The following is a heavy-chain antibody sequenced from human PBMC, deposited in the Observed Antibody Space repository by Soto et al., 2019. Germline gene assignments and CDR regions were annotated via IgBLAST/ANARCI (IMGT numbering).Heavy chain of an antibody. Sequence: EVQLMESGGGLVQPGGSLRLSCAASGFTFSSYAMHWVRQAPGKGLEYVSAISSNGGSTYYANSVKGRFTISRDNSKNTLYLQMGSLRAGDMAVYYCARVGGSGSYYYYYMDVWGKGTTVTVSS. CDR3: ARVGGSGSYYYYYMDV. V-gene: IGHV3-64*01. CDR1: GFTFSSYA. D-gene: IGHD3-10*01. J-gene: IGHJ6*03. CDR2: ISSNGGST.